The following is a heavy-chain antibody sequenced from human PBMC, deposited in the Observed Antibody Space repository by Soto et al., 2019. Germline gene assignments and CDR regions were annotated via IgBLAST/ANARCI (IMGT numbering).Heavy chain of an antibody. V-gene: IGHV3-30*04. J-gene: IGHJ4*02. CDR2: ISYDGSNK. CDR1: GFTFSSYA. Sequence: GGSLRLSCAASGFTFSSYAMHWVRQAPGKGLEWVAVISYDGSNKYYADSVKGRFTISRDNSKNTLYLQMNSLRAEDTAVYYCARGSEDYFDYWGQGTLVIVSS. CDR3: ARGSEDYFDY.